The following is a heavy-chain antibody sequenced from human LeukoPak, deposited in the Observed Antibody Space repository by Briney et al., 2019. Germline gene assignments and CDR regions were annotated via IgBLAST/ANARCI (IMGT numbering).Heavy chain of an antibody. CDR1: GYTFTSYG. CDR3: ASSPTYYYYYGMDV. J-gene: IGHJ6*02. Sequence: GASVKVSCKASGYTFTSYGISWVRQAPGQGLEWMGWISAYNGNTNYAQKLQGRVTMTTDTSTSTAYMELRSLRSDDTAVYYCASSPTYYYYYGMDVWGQGTTVTVSS. CDR2: ISAYNGNT. V-gene: IGHV1-18*01.